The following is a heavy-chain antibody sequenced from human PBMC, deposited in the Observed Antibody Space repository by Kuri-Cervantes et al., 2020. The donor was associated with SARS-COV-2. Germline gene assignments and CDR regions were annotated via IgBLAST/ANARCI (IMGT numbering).Heavy chain of an antibody. CDR2: ISYGGSNK. CDR1: GFTFSSYA. D-gene: IGHD1-26*01. J-gene: IGHJ2*01. CDR3: ARELLWYFDL. Sequence: GESLKISCAASGFTFSSYAMHWVRQAPGKGLEWVAVISYGGSNKYYADSVKGRFTISRDNSKNTLYLQMNSLRAEDTAVYYCARELLWYFDLWGRGTLVTVSS. V-gene: IGHV3-30*04.